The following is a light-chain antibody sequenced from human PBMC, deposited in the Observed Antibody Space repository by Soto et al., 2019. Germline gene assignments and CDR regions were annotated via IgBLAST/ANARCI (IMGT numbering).Light chain of an antibody. J-gene: IGKJ1*01. CDR3: QQRSNGPPWT. CDR1: QSVSRK. Sequence: EIVMTQSPATLSVSPGERATLSCRASQSVSRKLAWYQQTRGQAPRLPIYGASSRATGIPARFSGSGSGTDFTLTISSLEPEDFAVYYCQQRSNGPPWTFGQGTKVDI. CDR2: GAS. V-gene: IGKV3-11*01.